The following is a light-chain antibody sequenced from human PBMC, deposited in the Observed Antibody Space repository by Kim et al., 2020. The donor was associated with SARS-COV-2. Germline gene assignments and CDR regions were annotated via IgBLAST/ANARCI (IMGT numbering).Light chain of an antibody. CDR2: AVN. CDR1: SSDVGGYNH. CDR3: SSFTARSPTYV. Sequence: QSITISCSGTSSDVGGYNHVSWYQQYPGKAPKLLIYAVNGRPSGVSDRFSGSKSGNTASLTISGLQAEDEADYYCSSFTARSPTYVFGSGTKVTVL. J-gene: IGLJ1*01. V-gene: IGLV2-14*03.